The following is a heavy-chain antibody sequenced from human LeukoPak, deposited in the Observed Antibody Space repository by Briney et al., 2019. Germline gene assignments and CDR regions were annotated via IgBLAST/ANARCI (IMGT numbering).Heavy chain of an antibody. D-gene: IGHD1-26*01. CDR3: AKKIPGTYPFDY. J-gene: IGHJ4*02. CDR2: ITGSSEIT. V-gene: IGHV3-23*01. CDR1: GFTFSSYV. Sequence: GASLRPSCEASGFTFSSYVMAWVRQAPEKGLEWVAGITGSSEITDYADSVKGRFTISRDNSKNTLYLQRNRLMAVDTAIYYCAKKIPGTYPFDYWGRGTLVTVSS.